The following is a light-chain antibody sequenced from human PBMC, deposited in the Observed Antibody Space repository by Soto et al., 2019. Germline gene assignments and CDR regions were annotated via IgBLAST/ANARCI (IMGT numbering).Light chain of an antibody. CDR3: QQYGSSSWT. CDR1: QSISSSY. Sequence: EIVLTQAPGTLSLSPGKRATLSCRASQSISSSYLAWYQQRPGQAPRLLIYGASSRATGIPDRFSGSGSGTEFTLTISRLEPEDFAVYYCQQYGSSSWTFGQGTKVAIK. V-gene: IGKV3-20*01. J-gene: IGKJ1*01. CDR2: GAS.